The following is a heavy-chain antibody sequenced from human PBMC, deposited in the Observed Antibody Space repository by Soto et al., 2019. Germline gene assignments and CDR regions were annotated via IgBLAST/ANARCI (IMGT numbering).Heavy chain of an antibody. Sequence: QVQLQESGPGLVKPSQTLSLTCTVSGGSISSGGYYWSWIRQHPGKGLEWLGYIYYSGSTYYNPSLESRVTISVDTSKNQFSLKLSSVTAADTAVYYCARDYITMVRGVISHAYYYYGMDVWGQGTTVTVSS. D-gene: IGHD3-10*01. CDR3: ARDYITMVRGVISHAYYYYGMDV. CDR1: GGSISSGGYY. CDR2: IYYSGST. V-gene: IGHV4-31*03. J-gene: IGHJ6*02.